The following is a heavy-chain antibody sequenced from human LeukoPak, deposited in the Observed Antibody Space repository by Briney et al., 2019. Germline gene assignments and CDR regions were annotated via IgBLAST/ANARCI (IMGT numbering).Heavy chain of an antibody. CDR3: ARASSELTYYHYYMDV. CDR2: IYSGGST. CDR1: GFTVSSNY. V-gene: IGHV3-66*02. J-gene: IGHJ6*03. D-gene: IGHD1-7*01. Sequence: GGSLRLSCAASGFTVSSNYMSWVRQAPGKGLEWVSVIYSGGSTYYADSVKGRFTISRDNSKNTLYLQMNSLRAEDTAVYYCARASSELTYYHYYMDVWGKGTTVTVSS.